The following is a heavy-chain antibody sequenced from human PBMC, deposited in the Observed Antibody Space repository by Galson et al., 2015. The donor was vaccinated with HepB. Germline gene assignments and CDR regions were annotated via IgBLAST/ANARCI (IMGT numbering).Heavy chain of an antibody. CDR3: ARDTAMVLGPDAFDI. D-gene: IGHD5-18*01. Sequence: SVKVSCKASGYTFTGYYMHWVRQAPGQGLEWMGWINPNSGGTNYAQKFQGRVTMTRDTSISTAYMELSRLRSDDTAVYYCARDTAMVLGPDAFDIWGQGTMVTVSS. CDR1: GYTFTGYY. J-gene: IGHJ3*02. CDR2: INPNSGGT. V-gene: IGHV1-2*02.